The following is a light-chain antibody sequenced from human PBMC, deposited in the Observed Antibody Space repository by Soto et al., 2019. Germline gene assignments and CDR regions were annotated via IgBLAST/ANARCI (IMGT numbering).Light chain of an antibody. J-gene: IGKJ1*01. Sequence: IVLTKSPGTLSLSPGERATLSCRASQTGSNSYLAWYQQKSGQTPRLLIYGVSTRATGIPARFSGSGSGTEFTLTISFLQSEDFAVYYCPQYNYWPWTFGQGTKVDNK. CDR3: PQYNYWPWT. V-gene: IGKV3-15*01. CDR2: GVS. CDR1: QTGSNSY.